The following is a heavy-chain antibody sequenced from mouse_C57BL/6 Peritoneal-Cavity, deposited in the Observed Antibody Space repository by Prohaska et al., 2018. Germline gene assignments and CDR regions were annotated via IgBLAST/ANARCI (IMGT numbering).Heavy chain of an antibody. D-gene: IGHD1-1*01. CDR3: RRGGDGSSCGYFDV. CDR1: GYTFTDYE. CDR2: IDPETGGT. Sequence: QVQLHLSGAELVRPVASVTLSCKASGYTFTDYEMHWVKQIPVHGPEWIGAIDPETGGTAYNQKFKGKAILTADKSSSTAYMELRSLTSEDSAVYYCRRGGDGSSCGYFDVWGTGTTVTVSS. J-gene: IGHJ1*03. V-gene: IGHV1-15*01.